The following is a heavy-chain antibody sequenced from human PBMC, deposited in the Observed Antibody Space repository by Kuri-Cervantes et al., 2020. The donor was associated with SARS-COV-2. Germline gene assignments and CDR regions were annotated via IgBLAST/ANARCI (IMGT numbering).Heavy chain of an antibody. J-gene: IGHJ4*02. CDR3: ARGRCSATNCYLRPYFDY. CDR1: GYSISSGYY. Sequence: ESLKISCAVSGYSISSGYYWGWVRQPPGKGLEWIGYFYDSDTTYYNPSLEGRASISADTSKNQFSLKFNSVTATDTAVYFCARGRCSATNCYLRPYFDYWGQGALVTVSS. V-gene: IGHV4-38-2*01. CDR2: FYDSDTT. D-gene: IGHD2-2*01.